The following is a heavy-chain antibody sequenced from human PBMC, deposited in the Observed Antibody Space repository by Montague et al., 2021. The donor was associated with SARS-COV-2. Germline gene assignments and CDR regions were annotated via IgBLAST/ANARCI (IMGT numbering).Heavy chain of an antibody. Sequence: SETLSLTCTVSGGSISSSSYYWGWIRQPTGKGLEWIGSLYYSGSAYYNPTRKSRVSLSVDTSKNQFSLKLRSVTAADTAVYYCATYYDILTGYYIDAFDIWGQGTMVTVSS. CDR2: LYYSGSA. D-gene: IGHD3-9*01. V-gene: IGHV4-39*01. J-gene: IGHJ3*02. CDR1: GGSISSSSYY. CDR3: ATYYDILTGYYIDAFDI.